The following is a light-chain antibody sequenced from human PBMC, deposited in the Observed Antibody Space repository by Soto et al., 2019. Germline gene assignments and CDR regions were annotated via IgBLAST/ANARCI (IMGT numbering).Light chain of an antibody. V-gene: IGLV1-51*01. J-gene: IGLJ2*01. CDR2: DNN. Sequence: QTVVTQPPSVSAAPGQTVTISCSGSSSNIENNYVSWYQQLPGTAPKLLIYDNNKRPSEIPDRFSGSKSGTSATLGITGLQTGDEADYHCGTWDSSLNGVVFGGGTKLTVL. CDR1: SSNIENNY. CDR3: GTWDSSLNGVV.